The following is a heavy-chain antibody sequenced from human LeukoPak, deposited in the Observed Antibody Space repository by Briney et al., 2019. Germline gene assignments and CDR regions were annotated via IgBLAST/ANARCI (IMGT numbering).Heavy chain of an antibody. J-gene: IGHJ6*03. V-gene: IGHV4-4*07. CDR2: FYTSGNT. Sequence: SETLFLTCIVSGGSISNYDWRWIRQPAGKGLEWIGRFYTSGNTNYNPSLKSRVIMSVDTSKNQLPLKLSSVTAADTAVYYCARLGYCSGGSCPREYYYFMDVWGKGTTVTVSS. CDR1: GGSISNYD. CDR3: ARLGYCSGGSCPREYYYFMDV. D-gene: IGHD2-15*01.